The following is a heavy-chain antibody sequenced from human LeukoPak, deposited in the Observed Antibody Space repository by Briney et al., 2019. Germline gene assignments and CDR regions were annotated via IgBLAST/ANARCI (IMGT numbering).Heavy chain of an antibody. J-gene: IGHJ3*02. V-gene: IGHV4-34*01. CDR3: ARSITMIVRAFDI. CDR2: INHSGST. Sequence: SETLSLTCAVYGGSFSGYYWSWIRQPPGKGLEGIGEINHSGSTNYIPSLKSRVTISVDTSKNQFSLKLSSVTAADTAVYYCARSITMIVRAFDIWGQGTMVTVSS. D-gene: IGHD3-22*01. CDR1: GGSFSGYY.